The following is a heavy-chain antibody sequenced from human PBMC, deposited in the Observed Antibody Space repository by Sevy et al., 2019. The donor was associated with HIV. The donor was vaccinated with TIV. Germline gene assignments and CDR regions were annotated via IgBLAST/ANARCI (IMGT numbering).Heavy chain of an antibody. J-gene: IGHJ6*02. Sequence: GGSLRLSCEASGFNFRSYWMSWVRQAPGKGLEWVASIYQDGTEKHYGDSLKGRFTICRDNANNSLYLQVNSLAGGDTAGYYRAGEGSYGDDRYRYDYCINVWGQGTTVTVSS. CDR1: GFNFRSYW. V-gene: IGHV3-7*01. D-gene: IGHD4-17*01. CDR2: IYQDGTEK. CDR3: AGEGSYGDDRYRYDYCINV.